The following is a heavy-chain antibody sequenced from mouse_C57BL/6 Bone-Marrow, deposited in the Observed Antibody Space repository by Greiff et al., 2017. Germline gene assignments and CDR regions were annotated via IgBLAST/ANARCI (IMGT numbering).Heavy chain of an antibody. CDR1: GYTFTSYG. D-gene: IGHD2-4*01. Sequence: VQGVESGAELARPGASVKLSCKASGYTFTSYGISWVKQRTGQGLEWIGEIYPRSGNTYYNEKFKGKATLTADKSSSTAYMELRSLTSEDSAVYFCARWDYDYDLFDYWGQGTTLTVSS. V-gene: IGHV1-81*01. J-gene: IGHJ2*01. CDR3: ARWDYDYDLFDY. CDR2: IYPRSGNT.